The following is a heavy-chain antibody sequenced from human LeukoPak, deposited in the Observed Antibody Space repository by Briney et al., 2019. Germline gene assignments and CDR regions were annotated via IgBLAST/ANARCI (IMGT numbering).Heavy chain of an antibody. D-gene: IGHD3-10*01. J-gene: IGHJ4*02. Sequence: PGGSLRLSCAASGFTFSSYAMSWVRQAPGKGLEWVSAISGSGGSTYYADSVKGRFTISRDNAKNSLYLQMNSLRAEDTAVYYCARASLYYYGSGSPGLFDYWGQGTLVTVSS. CDR3: ARASLYYYGSGSPGLFDY. CDR2: ISGSGGST. CDR1: GFTFSSYA. V-gene: IGHV3-23*01.